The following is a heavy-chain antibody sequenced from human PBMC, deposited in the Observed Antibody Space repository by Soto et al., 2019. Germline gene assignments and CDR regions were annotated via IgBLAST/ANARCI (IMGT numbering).Heavy chain of an antibody. Sequence: GGSLRLSCAASTSTFSNYAMTWVRQAPGKGLEWVSAISGSGSSTHYADSVKGRFFISRDNSKNTLYVQMHRLRVEDTAVYYCALGVYGRGWYLALEDWGPGTLVTVS. CDR1: TSTFSNYA. CDR2: ISGSGSST. V-gene: IGHV3-23*01. CDR3: ALGVYGRGWYLALED. J-gene: IGHJ4*02. D-gene: IGHD6-19*01.